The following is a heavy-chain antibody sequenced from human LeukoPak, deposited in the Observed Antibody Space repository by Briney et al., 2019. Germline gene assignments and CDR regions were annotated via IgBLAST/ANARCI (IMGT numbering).Heavy chain of an antibody. V-gene: IGHV3-21*01. CDR1: GFTFTGYT. CDR3: ARRNVAPDAFDI. J-gene: IGHJ3*02. Sequence: GGSLRLSCAASGFTFTGYTMNWVRQSPGKGLEWVSSISISRSNIFYADSVKGRFTISRDNSKNTLYLQMNSLRAEDTALFYCARRNVAPDAFDIWGQGTMVTVSS. CDR2: ISISRSNI. D-gene: IGHD1-1*01.